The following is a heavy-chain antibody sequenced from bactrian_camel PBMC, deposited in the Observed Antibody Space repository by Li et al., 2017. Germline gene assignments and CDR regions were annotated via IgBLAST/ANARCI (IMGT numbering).Heavy chain of an antibody. Sequence: HVQLVESGGGTVQAGGSLRLSCAASGNTAGVMSMAWFRQAPGKGREGVARIATGSGNTCYADSVKGRFTISQDNAKNTVYLQMNSLKPEDTAMYYCAAMGCRRWSDMKDVRYWGQGTQVTVS. D-gene: IGHD3*01. V-gene: IGHV3S54*01. CDR1: GNTAGVMS. J-gene: IGHJ4*01. CDR2: IATGSGNT. CDR3: AAMGCRRWSDMKDVRY.